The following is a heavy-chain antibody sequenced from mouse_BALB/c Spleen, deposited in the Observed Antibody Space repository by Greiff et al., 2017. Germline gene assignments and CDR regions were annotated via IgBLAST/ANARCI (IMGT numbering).Heavy chain of an antibody. J-gene: IGHJ3*01. V-gene: IGHV1S29*02. CDR3: AKEGGYYRYDGSWFAY. CDR2: IYPYNGGT. CDR1: GYTFTDYN. D-gene: IGHD2-14*01. Sequence: EVKLQESGPELVKPGASVKISCKASGYTFTDYNMHWVKQSHGKSLEWIGYIYPYNGGTGYNQKFKSKATLTVDNSSSTAYMELRSLTSEDSAVYYCAKEGGYYRYDGSWFAYWGQGTLVTVSA.